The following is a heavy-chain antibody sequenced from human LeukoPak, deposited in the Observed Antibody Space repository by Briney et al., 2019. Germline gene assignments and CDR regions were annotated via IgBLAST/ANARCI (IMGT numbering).Heavy chain of an antibody. J-gene: IGHJ5*02. CDR1: GYTFTNYG. D-gene: IGHD3-3*01. CDR3: LLTAQRRYDLWGCYSEFGR. Sequence: ASVTVSYKASGYTFTNYGIRWVRQAPGQGGEWMGWISAYNGNTNYAQKLHGRVTMTTATSTSTAYMELRSVRSEDTAVYYCLLTAQRRYDLWGCYSEFGRWGQGTLVTVSS. CDR2: ISAYNGNT. V-gene: IGHV1-18*01.